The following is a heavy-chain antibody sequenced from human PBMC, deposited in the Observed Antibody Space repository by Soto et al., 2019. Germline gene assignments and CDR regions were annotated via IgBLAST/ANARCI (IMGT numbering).Heavy chain of an antibody. CDR3: ARGEYYYDSSGSYYVEYYFDY. J-gene: IGHJ4*02. D-gene: IGHD3-22*01. CDR1: GGSVSSGSYY. Sequence: QVQLQESGPGLVKPSETLSLTCTVSGGSVSSGSYYWSWIRQPPGKGLEWIGYIYYSGSTNYNPSLKSRVTIAVDTSKNQFSLKLSSVTAADTAVYYCARGEYYYDSSGSYYVEYYFDYWGQGTLVTVS. V-gene: IGHV4-61*01. CDR2: IYYSGST.